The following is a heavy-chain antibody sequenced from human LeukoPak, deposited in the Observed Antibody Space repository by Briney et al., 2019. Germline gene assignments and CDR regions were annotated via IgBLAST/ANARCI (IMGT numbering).Heavy chain of an antibody. V-gene: IGHV3-7*01. J-gene: IGHJ3*02. CDR2: IRRDSSQM. Sequence: GGSLRLSCAASGFSFSMYWMTWVRQAPGKGLEWVADIRRDSSQMSYVDSVKGRFTVSRDNAKNLLYLQMNSLRPEDTAVYYCARDFNFHNNSFYDVFDIWGQGTMVTVSS. CDR1: GFSFSMYW. CDR3: ARDFNFHNNSFYDVFDI. D-gene: IGHD3-16*01.